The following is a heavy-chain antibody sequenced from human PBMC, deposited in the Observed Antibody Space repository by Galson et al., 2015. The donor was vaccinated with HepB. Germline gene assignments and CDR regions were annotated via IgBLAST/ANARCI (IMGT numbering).Heavy chain of an antibody. CDR2: ISYDGSKK. J-gene: IGHJ6*03. CDR1: GFNFSNYG. Sequence: SLRLSCAASGFNFSNYGMHWVRQAPGKGLEWVAGISYDGSKKYYADSVKGRITISRDNSNNTVYLQMNSLRGVDTAAYYCAKEGYGDYGYYYYMDVWGKGTTVTVSS. CDR3: AKEGYGDYGYYYYMDV. V-gene: IGHV3-30*18. D-gene: IGHD4-17*01.